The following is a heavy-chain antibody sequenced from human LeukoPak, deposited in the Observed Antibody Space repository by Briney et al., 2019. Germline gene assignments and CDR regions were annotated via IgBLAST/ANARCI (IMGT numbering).Heavy chain of an antibody. CDR3: ARGNSGYDLYFDY. J-gene: IGHJ4*02. CDR1: GGSISSYY. Sequence: PSETLSLTCTVSGGSISSYYWSWIRQPPGKGLEWIGYIYYSGSTNYNPSLKSRVTISVDTSKNQFSLKLSSVTAADTAVYYCARGNSGYDLYFDYWGQGTLVIVSS. D-gene: IGHD5-12*01. V-gene: IGHV4-59*01. CDR2: IYYSGST.